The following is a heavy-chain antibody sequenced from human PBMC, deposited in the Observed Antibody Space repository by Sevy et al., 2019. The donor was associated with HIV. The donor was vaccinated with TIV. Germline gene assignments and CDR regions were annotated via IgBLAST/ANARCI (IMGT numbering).Heavy chain of an antibody. CDR2: IYYSGST. Sequence: SETLSLTCAVSGYSISSGFSWGWIRQPPGKGLEWIGSIYYSGSTYYNPSLKSRVTISLDTSKNQFSLKLSSVTAADTAVYYCARDLSYYYYHSSGYYDYWGQGTLVTVSS. CDR1: GYSISSGFS. D-gene: IGHD3-22*01. V-gene: IGHV4-38-2*02. CDR3: ARDLSYYYYHSSGYYDY. J-gene: IGHJ4*02.